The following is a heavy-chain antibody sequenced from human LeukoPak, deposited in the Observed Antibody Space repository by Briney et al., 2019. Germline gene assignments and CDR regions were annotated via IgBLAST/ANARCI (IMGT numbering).Heavy chain of an antibody. CDR1: GGTFSAYT. D-gene: IGHD6-13*01. V-gene: IGHV1-69*01. J-gene: IGHJ4*02. CDR3: AKGRLAAAGAGSDY. CDR2: ILPMFGST. Sequence: SVKVSCKSSGGTFSAYTINWLRQAPGQGPEWMGGILPMFGSTNSAHHFQGRVTFTADESTSTAYMELSSLTSEDTAVYYCAKGRLAAAGAGSDYWGQGTLVTVSS.